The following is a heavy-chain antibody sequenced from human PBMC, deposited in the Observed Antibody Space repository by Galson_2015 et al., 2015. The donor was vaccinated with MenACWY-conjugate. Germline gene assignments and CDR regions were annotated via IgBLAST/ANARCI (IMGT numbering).Heavy chain of an antibody. CDR2: IYPSDSDT. CDR3: ARRFSYGSGRYGMDV. D-gene: IGHD3-10*01. V-gene: IGHV5-51*01. CDR1: GYSFSTYW. J-gene: IGHJ6*02. Sequence: QSGAEVKKPGESLKISCKGSGYSFSTYWIGWVRQMPGKGLEWMGIIYPSDSDTRYSPSFQGQVTISADRSISTAYLQWSSLKASDTAMYYCARRFSYGSGRYGMDVWGQGTTVTVSS.